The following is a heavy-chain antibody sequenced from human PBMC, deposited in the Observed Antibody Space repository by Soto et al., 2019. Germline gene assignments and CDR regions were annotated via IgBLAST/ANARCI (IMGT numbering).Heavy chain of an antibody. CDR2: ISGSGGST. J-gene: IGHJ6*02. D-gene: IGHD6-13*01. CDR3: AKGQQLVLVDYYGMDV. Sequence: LRLSCAASGFTFSSYAMSWVRQAPGKGLEWVSAISGSGGSTHYADSVKGRFTISRDNSKNTLYLQMNSLRAEDTAVYYCAKGQQLVLVDYYGMDVWGQGTTVTVSS. CDR1: GFTFSSYA. V-gene: IGHV3-23*01.